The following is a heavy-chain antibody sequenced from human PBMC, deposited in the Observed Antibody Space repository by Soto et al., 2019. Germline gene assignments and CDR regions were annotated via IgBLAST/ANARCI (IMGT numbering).Heavy chain of an antibody. CDR2: ISSSSSYI. J-gene: IGHJ6*02. V-gene: IGHV3-21*01. CDR3: ARDPTVTTLDYYYYGMDV. CDR1: GFTFSSYS. Sequence: GSLRLSCAASGFTFSSYSMNWVRQAPGKGLEWVSSISSSSSYIYYADSVKGRFTISRDNAKNSLYLQMNSLRAEDTAVYYCARDPTVTTLDYYYYGMDVWGQGTTVTVSS. D-gene: IGHD4-4*01.